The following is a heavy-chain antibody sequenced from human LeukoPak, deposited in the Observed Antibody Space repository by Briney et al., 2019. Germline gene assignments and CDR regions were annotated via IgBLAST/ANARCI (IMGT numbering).Heavy chain of an antibody. D-gene: IGHD4-17*01. CDR2: FDPEDGET. Sequence: ASVKVSCKVSGYTLTELSMHWVRQAPGKGLEWMGGFDPEDGETIYAQKFQGRVTMTEDTSTDTAYMELSSLRSEDTAVYYCASALRFHYYYYMDVWGKGTTVTVSS. V-gene: IGHV1-24*01. CDR3: ASALRFHYYYYMDV. CDR1: GYTLTELS. J-gene: IGHJ6*03.